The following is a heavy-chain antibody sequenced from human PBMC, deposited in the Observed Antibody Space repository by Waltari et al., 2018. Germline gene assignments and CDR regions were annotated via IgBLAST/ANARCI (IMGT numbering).Heavy chain of an antibody. CDR3: AQGRIRYSDFDY. CDR2: IYASGSP. J-gene: IGHJ4*02. D-gene: IGHD1-20*01. CDR1: GCSISRGYYF. Sequence: QVQLQESGPGLVKPSQTLPLPCPVPGCSISRGYYFWTWIRQPAGKGLEWIGLIYASGSPKYNPSLKSRVTISVDPSKNQFSLQLRSVSAADTAVYYCAQGRIRYSDFDYWGQGSLVIVSS. V-gene: IGHV4-61*02.